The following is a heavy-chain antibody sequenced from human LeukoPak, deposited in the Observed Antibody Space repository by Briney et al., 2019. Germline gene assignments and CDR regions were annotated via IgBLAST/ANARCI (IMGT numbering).Heavy chain of an antibody. CDR1: GFTFDDYG. CDR2: INWNGGST. D-gene: IGHD7-27*01. J-gene: IGHJ4*02. Sequence: GGSLRLSCAASGFTFDDYGMSWVRQAPGKGLEWVSNINWNGGSTGYADSVKGRFTISRDNAKSSLYLEMNSLRAEDTAVYYCGRGHWGLDYWGQGTLVTVSS. V-gene: IGHV3-20*04. CDR3: GRGHWGLDY.